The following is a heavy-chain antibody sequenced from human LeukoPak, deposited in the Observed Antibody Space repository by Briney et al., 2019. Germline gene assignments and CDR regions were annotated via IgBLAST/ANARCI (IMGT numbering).Heavy chain of an antibody. CDR1: GGSITNYY. CDR3: ARGETYYDILTGYYNVNWFDP. J-gene: IGHJ5*02. Sequence: SETLSLTCTVSGGSITNYYWTWIRQPPGKGLEWIGYIHYSGSTNYNPSLKSRVTISVDTSKNQFSLKLSSVTAADTAVYYCARGETYYDILTGYYNVNWFDPWGQGTLVTVSS. CDR2: IHYSGST. D-gene: IGHD3-9*01. V-gene: IGHV4-59*01.